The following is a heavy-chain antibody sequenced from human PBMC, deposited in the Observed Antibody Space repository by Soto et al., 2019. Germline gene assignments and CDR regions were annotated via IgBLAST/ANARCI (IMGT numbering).Heavy chain of an antibody. CDR3: AKDRGQYSSGFVVEAFAI. Sequence: EVQLLESGGGLVQPGGSLRLSCAASGFTFSSYAMSWVRQAQGKGLEWVSAISGSGGSTYYADSVKGRFTISRDNSKNTLYLQMNSRRAEDTAVYYWAKDRGQYSSGFVVEAFAIWGQGTMVTVSS. V-gene: IGHV3-23*01. CDR2: ISGSGGST. CDR1: GFTFSSYA. D-gene: IGHD6-19*01. J-gene: IGHJ3*02.